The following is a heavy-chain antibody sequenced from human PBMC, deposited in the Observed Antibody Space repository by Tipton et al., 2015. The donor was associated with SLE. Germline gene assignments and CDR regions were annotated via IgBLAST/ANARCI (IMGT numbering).Heavy chain of an antibody. CDR1: GFTFSSYG. J-gene: IGHJ4*02. D-gene: IGHD1-26*01. Sequence: SLRLSCAASGFTFSSYGMHWVRQAAGKGLEWVAFIRYDGSKTYYADSVRGRFTISRDNSKNTLYLQMNSLRPEDTAVFYCARDKVGVTAFDYWGQGTLVTVSS. CDR2: IRYDGSKT. V-gene: IGHV3-30*02. CDR3: ARDKVGVTAFDY.